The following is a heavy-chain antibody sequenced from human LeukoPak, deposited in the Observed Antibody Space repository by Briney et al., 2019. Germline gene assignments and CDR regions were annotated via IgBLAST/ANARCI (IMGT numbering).Heavy chain of an antibody. V-gene: IGHV4-61*02. CDR2: MYTSGRT. CDR3: ARKGYSISWYSP. D-gene: IGHD6-13*01. CDR1: GGSLSSGGYY. J-gene: IGHJ5*02. Sequence: SQTLSLTCTVSGGSLSSGGYYWSWIRQPAGKGLEWIGRMYTSGRTSYNPSLKSRVTISLDTSKNQFSLKLTSVTAADTAVYYCARKGYSISWYSPWGQGTLVTVSS.